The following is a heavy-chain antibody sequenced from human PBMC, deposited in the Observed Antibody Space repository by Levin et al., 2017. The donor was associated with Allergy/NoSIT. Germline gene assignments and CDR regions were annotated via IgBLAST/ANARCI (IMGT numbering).Heavy chain of an antibody. Sequence: GESLKISCKASGYTFTGYYMHWVRQAPGQGLEWMGWINPNSGGTNYAQKFQGRVTMTRDTSISTAYMELSRLRSDDTAVYYCARNSGYDPRVPFDYWGQGTLVTVSS. V-gene: IGHV1-2*02. CDR2: INPNSGGT. D-gene: IGHD5-12*01. J-gene: IGHJ4*02. CDR3: ARNSGYDPRVPFDY. CDR1: GYTFTGYY.